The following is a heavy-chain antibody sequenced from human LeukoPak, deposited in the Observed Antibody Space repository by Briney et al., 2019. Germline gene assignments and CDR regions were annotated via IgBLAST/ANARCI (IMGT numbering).Heavy chain of an antibody. Sequence: GESLKISCKGSGYTFTSYDINWVRQATGQGLEWMGWMNPNSGNTGYAQKFQGRVTITRNTSISTAYMELSSLRSEDTAVYYCARQRSKSGSYYASWFDPWGQGTLVTVSS. D-gene: IGHD1-26*01. CDR2: MNPNSGNT. CDR3: ARQRSKSGSYYASWFDP. CDR1: GYTFTSYD. J-gene: IGHJ5*02. V-gene: IGHV1-8*03.